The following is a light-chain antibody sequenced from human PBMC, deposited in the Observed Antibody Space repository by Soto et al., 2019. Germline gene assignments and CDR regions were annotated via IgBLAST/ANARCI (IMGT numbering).Light chain of an antibody. CDR1: SRDVGSYNL. CDR3: CSYAGSSTVV. CDR2: EGS. J-gene: IGLJ2*01. Sequence: QSALTQPASVSGSPGQAITISCTGTSRDVGSYNLVSWYQQHPGKAPKLMIYEGSKRPSGVPNRFSGSKSGNTASLTISGLQAEDEADYYCCSYAGSSTVVFGGGTKLTVL. V-gene: IGLV2-23*01.